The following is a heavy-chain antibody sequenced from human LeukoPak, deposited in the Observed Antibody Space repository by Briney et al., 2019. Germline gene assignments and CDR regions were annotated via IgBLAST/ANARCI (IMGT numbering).Heavy chain of an antibody. CDR2: ISGSGGST. J-gene: IGHJ4*02. V-gene: IGHV3-23*01. CDR1: GFTFSSHA. Sequence: GGSLRLSCAASGFTFSSHAMSWVRQAPGKGLEWVSAISGSGGSTYYADSVKGRFTISRDNSKNTLYLQMNSLRAEDTAVYYCAKAPEYSSSSSVYFDYWGQGTLVTVSS. CDR3: AKAPEYSSSSSVYFDY. D-gene: IGHD6-6*01.